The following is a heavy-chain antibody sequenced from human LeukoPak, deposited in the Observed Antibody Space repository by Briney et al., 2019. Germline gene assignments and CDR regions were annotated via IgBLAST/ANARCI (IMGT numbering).Heavy chain of an antibody. D-gene: IGHD2-2*01. CDR3: ATSPPVVPAAITAFDI. CDR2: IYYSGST. V-gene: IGHV4-59*12. CDR1: GGSMSSFY. J-gene: IGHJ3*02. Sequence: PSETLSLTCTVSGGSMSSFYWSWIRQPPGKGLVWIGSIYYSGSTYYNPSLKSRVTISVDTSKNQFSLRLSSVTAADTAVYYCATSPPVVPAAITAFDIWGQGTMVTVSS.